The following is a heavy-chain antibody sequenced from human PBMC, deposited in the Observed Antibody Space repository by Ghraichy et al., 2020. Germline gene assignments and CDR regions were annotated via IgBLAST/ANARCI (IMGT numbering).Heavy chain of an antibody. D-gene: IGHD1-14*01. V-gene: IGHV3-7*03. J-gene: IGHJ4*02. CDR2: IKQDGSDK. Sequence: GGSLRLSCVASGFTFSTYWMTWVRQAPGKGLEWVANIKQDGSDKNHVDSVKGRFTISRDNAKNSLYLQMNSLRVEDTAVHYCARDDTYRLDHWGQGALVTVSA. CDR1: GFTFSTYW. CDR3: ARDDTYRLDH.